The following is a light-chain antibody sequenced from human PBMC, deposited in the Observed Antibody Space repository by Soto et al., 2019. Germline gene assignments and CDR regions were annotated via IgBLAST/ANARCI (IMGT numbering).Light chain of an antibody. CDR1: NSDVGAYIY. J-gene: IGLJ3*02. Sequence: QSALTQPRSVSGSPGQSVTISCTGTNSDVGAYIYVSWYQQHPGEAPKLIIYDVDKRPSGVPDRFSGSKSGNTASLTISGLQAEDEANYYCCSYVGSYSWVFGGGTKLTVL. CDR2: DVD. V-gene: IGLV2-11*01. CDR3: CSYVGSYSWV.